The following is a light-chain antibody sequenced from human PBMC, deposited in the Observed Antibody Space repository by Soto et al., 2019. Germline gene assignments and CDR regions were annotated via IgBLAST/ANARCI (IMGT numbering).Light chain of an antibody. V-gene: IGLV2-23*02. CDR3: CSYAGSSLFVL. CDR1: SSDVGRYNL. J-gene: IGLJ2*01. Sequence: QSALTQPASVSGSPGQSITISCTGSSSDVGRYNLVSWYQHHPGQPLKLMIYEDSQRHLGVSNRFSGSKSGNTASLTISGLQAEDEADYYCCSYAGSSLFVLFGGGTQLTVL. CDR2: EDS.